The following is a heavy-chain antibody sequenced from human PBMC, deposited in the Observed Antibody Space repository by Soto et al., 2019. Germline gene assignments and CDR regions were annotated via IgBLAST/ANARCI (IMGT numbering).Heavy chain of an antibody. D-gene: IGHD2-2*01. Sequence: GSLRLSCAASGFTFSSYGMHWVRQAPGKGLEWVAVIWYDGSNKYYADSVKGRFTISRDNSKNTLYLQMNSLRAEDTAVYYCARDTAEYQLLVGWFDPWGQGTLVTVSS. V-gene: IGHV3-33*01. CDR3: ARDTAEYQLLVGWFDP. CDR2: IWYDGSNK. CDR1: GFTFSSYG. J-gene: IGHJ5*02.